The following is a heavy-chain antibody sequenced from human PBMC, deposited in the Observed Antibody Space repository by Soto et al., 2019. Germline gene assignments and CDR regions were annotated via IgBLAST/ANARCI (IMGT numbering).Heavy chain of an antibody. V-gene: IGHV3-23*01. D-gene: IGHD6-25*01. CDR1: GFTFSSYA. CDR3: AGYRGAYYYDGMDV. CDR2: ISASGGST. Sequence: EVQLLESGGGLVQPGGSLRLSCAASGFTFSSYAMSWVRQAPGKGLEWVSAISASGGSTYYADSVKGRFTISRDNSKNTLYLQMNSLRAEDTAVYYCAGYRGAYYYDGMDVWGQGTTVTVSS. J-gene: IGHJ6*02.